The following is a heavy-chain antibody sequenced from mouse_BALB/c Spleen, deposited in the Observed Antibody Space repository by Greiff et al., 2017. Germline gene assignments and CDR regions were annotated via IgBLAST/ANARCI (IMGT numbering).Heavy chain of an antibody. J-gene: IGHJ3*01. V-gene: IGHV5-4*02. CDR2: ISDGGSYT. CDR3: ARVPAYYGTAAWFAY. D-gene: IGHD1-1*01. Sequence: EVHLVESGGGLVKPGGSLKLSCAASGFTFSDYYMYWVRQTPEKRLEWVATISDGGSYTYYPDSVKGRFTISRDNAKNNLYLQMSSLKSEDTAMYYCARVPAYYGTAAWFAYWGQGTLVTVSA. CDR1: GFTFSDYY.